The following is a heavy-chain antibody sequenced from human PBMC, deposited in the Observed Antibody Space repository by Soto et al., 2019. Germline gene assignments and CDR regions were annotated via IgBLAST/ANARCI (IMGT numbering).Heavy chain of an antibody. J-gene: IGHJ4*02. CDR2: IYYSGST. CDR1: GGSISSSSYY. D-gene: IGHD3-3*01. Sequence: SETLSLTCTVSGGSISSSSYYWGWIRQPPGKGLEWIGSIYYSGSTYYNPSLKSRVTISVDTSKNQFSLKLSSVTAADTAVYYCASQQVNSITIFGVAYVKGTFDYWGQGTLVTVSS. CDR3: ASQQVNSITIFGVAYVKGTFDY. V-gene: IGHV4-39*01.